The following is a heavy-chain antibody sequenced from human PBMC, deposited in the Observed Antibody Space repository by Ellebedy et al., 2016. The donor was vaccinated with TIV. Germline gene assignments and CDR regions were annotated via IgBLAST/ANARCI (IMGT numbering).Heavy chain of an antibody. Sequence: GGSLRLXCAASGFTLSNYWMNWVRQAPGKGVEWVANVKQDGSEKNYVDSVKGRFTISRDNAKNSLYLQMNSLRAEDTAVYYCAVTVSTWECWGQGTLVTVSS. CDR2: VKQDGSEK. CDR3: AVTVSTWEC. CDR1: GFTLSNYW. D-gene: IGHD4-17*01. V-gene: IGHV3-7*01. J-gene: IGHJ4*02.